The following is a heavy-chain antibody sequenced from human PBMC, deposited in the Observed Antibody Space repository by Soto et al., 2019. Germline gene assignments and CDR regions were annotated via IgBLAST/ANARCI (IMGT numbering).Heavy chain of an antibody. J-gene: IGHJ6*02. CDR3: AREIRNYYGMDV. V-gene: IGHV3-21*01. Sequence: EVQLVESGGGLVKPGGSLRLSCAASGFTFSNYAMNWVRQAPGKGLEWVSSISTSSSYIYYADSVKGRFTISRDNAKNSLYLQMNSLRAEDTAVYYCAREIRNYYGMDVWGQGTTVNVSS. CDR2: ISTSSSYI. CDR1: GFTFSNYA. D-gene: IGHD3-3*01.